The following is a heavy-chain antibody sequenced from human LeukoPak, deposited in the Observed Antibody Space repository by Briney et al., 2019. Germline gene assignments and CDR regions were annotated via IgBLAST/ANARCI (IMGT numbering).Heavy chain of an antibody. CDR3: AREDYGTGSYYRGDAFDI. D-gene: IGHD3-10*01. CDR1: GGSVSGYY. CDR2: ISHTGGA. V-gene: IGHV4-34*01. J-gene: IGHJ3*02. Sequence: SETLSLTCAVSGGSVSGYYWTWVRQPLGKGLEWIGGISHTGGANYNPSLKSRVTIGLDTSKKQLSPKLESVTAADTAVYYCAREDYGTGSYYRGDAFDIWGHGTMVTVSS.